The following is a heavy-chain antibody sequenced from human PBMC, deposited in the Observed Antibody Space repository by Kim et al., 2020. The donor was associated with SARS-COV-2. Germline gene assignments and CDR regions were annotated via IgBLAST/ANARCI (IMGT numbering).Heavy chain of an antibody. Sequence: GGSLRLSCAASGFTFSNAWMSWVRQAPGKGLEWVGRIKSKTDGGTTDYAAPVKGRFTISRDDSKNTLYLQMNSLKTADTAVYYCTTEIAVAGLYNWFDPWGQGTLVTVSS. CDR2: IKSKTDGGTT. V-gene: IGHV3-15*01. CDR1: GFTFSNAW. J-gene: IGHJ5*02. D-gene: IGHD6-19*01. CDR3: TTEIAVAGLYNWFDP.